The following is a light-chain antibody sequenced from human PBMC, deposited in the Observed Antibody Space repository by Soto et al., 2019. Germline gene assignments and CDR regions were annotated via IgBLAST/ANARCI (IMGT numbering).Light chain of an antibody. J-gene: IGLJ1*01. CDR3: SSYAGNTKGV. CDR2: EVS. Sequence: QSVLTQPASVSGSPGQSITISCTGTSSDVGSYNLVSWYQQHPGKAPKLMIYEVSKRPSGVSNRFSGSKSGNTASLTISGLQAEDEADYYCSSYAGNTKGVFGTGTKVTVL. CDR1: SSDVGSYNL. V-gene: IGLV2-23*02.